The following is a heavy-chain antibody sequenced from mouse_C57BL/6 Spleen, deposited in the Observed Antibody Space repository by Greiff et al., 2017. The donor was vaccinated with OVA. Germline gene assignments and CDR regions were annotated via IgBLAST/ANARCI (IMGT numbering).Heavy chain of an antibody. CDR3: ARRGTHYAMDY. CDR1: GYAFSSSW. J-gene: IGHJ4*01. CDR2: IYPGDGDT. V-gene: IGHV1-82*01. Sequence: QVQLKESGPELVKPGASVKISCKASGYAFSSSWMNWVKQRPGKGLDWIGRIYPGDGDTNYNGKFKGKATLTADKSSSTAYMQLSSLTSEDSAVYFCARRGTHYAMDYWGQGTSVTVSS. D-gene: IGHD2-14*01.